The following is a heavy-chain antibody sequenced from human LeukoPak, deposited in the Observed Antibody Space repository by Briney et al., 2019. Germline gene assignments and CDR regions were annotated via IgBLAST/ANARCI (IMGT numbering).Heavy chain of an antibody. CDR1: GYTFTGYY. CDR3: ARALYSSGLGGFDP. V-gene: IGHV1-2*02. J-gene: IGHJ5*02. D-gene: IGHD6-19*01. Sequence: ASVTVSCKASGYTFTGYYMHWVRQAPGQGLEWMGWINPNSGGTNYAQKFQGRVTMTRDTSISTAYMELSRLRSDDTAVYYCARALYSSGLGGFDPWGQGTLVTGSS. CDR2: INPNSGGT.